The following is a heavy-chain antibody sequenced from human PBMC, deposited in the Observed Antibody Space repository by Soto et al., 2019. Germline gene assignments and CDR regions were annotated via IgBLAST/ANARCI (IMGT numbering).Heavy chain of an antibody. V-gene: IGHV3-23*01. CDR1: GSTFSSYA. D-gene: IGHD3-3*01. CDR3: AKDGVRDYYYYYMDV. J-gene: IGHJ6*03. Sequence: GRSLRLSCAASGSTFSSYAMSWVREAPVKGLEWVSAISGSGGSTYYADSVKGRFTISRDNSKDTLYLQMNSLRAEDTAVYYCAKDGVRDYYYYYMDVWGKGTTVTVSS. CDR2: ISGSGGST.